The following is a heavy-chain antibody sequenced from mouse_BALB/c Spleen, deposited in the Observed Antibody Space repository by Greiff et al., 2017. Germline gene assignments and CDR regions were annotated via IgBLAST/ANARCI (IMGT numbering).Heavy chain of an antibody. CDR2: IWAGGST. CDR1: GFSLTSYG. D-gene: IGHD2-10*01. CDR3: ARGPYYGNFYAMDY. J-gene: IGHJ4*01. V-gene: IGHV2-9*02. Sequence: VKLMESGPGLVAPSQSLSITCTVSGFSLTSYGVHWVRQPPGKGLEWLGVIWAGGSTNYNSALMSRLSISKDNSKSQVFLKMNSLQTDDTAMYYCARGPYYGNFYAMDYWGQGTSVTVSS.